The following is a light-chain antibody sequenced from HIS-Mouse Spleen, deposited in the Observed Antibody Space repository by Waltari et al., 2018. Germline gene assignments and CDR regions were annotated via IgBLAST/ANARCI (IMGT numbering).Light chain of an antibody. J-gene: IGKJ5*01. CDR1: QSVSSSY. Sequence: EIVLPKSPGTLSLSPGERATLSCRASQSVSSSYLAWYQQKPGQAPRLLIYGASSRATGIPDRFSGSGSGTDFTLTISRLEPEDFAVYYCQQYGSSPTFGQGTRLEIK. V-gene: IGKV3-20*01. CDR2: GAS. CDR3: QQYGSSPT.